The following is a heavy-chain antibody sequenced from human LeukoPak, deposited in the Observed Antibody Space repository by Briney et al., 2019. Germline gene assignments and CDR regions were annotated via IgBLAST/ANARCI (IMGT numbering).Heavy chain of an antibody. CDR1: GGSISSYY. CDR2: IYYSGST. V-gene: IGHV4-59*08. J-gene: IGHJ3*02. CDR3: ARRDPDYGDAFDI. Sequence: PSETLSLTCTVSGGSISSYYWSWIRQPPGKGLECLGYIYYSGSTNYNPSLKSRVTISADTSKNQFSLKLSSVTAADTAVYYCARRDPDYGDAFDIWGQGTMVTVSS. D-gene: IGHD4-17*01.